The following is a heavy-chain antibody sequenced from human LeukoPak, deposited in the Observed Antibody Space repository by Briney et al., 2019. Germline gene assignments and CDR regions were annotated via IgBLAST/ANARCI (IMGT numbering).Heavy chain of an antibody. V-gene: IGHV3-30*04. J-gene: IGHJ4*02. Sequence: GGSLRLSCAASGFTFSRHPMHWVRQAPGKGLEWVTIISFDGSGKYYADSVKGRFTISRDNSKSTVYLQLDSLSPEDTATYYCARETSAPGSYLDFWGRGTLVIVSS. D-gene: IGHD3-10*01. CDR1: GFTFSRHP. CDR2: ISFDGSGK. CDR3: ARETSAPGSYLDF.